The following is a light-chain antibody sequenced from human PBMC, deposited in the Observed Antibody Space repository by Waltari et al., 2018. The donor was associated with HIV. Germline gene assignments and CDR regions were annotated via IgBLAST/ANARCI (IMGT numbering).Light chain of an antibody. V-gene: IGLV2-8*01. CDR2: EVL. J-gene: IGLJ2*01. CDR3: SSYGGNSNVI. Sequence: QSALTQPPSASGSPGQSVTISCTGTSSDIGDYDYVSWYQHQPGEAPKLLIYEVLNRQSGVPHRFSGSKSGNTASLTVSGLQAEDEADYYCSSYGGNSNVIFGGGTKLTVL. CDR1: SSDIGDYDY.